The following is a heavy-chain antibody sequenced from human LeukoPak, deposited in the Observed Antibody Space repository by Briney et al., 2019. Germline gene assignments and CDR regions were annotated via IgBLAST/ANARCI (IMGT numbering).Heavy chain of an antibody. Sequence: GGSLRLSCAASGFSFKTYWMSWVRQAPGKGPEWVANIKEDGPEKYYLDSVKGRFIISRDNAKNSLYLQMNSLRAEDTAVYYCAKDFDSSGSLDYWGQGALVTVSS. J-gene: IGHJ4*02. CDR3: AKDFDSSGSLDY. CDR1: GFSFKTYW. D-gene: IGHD3-22*01. V-gene: IGHV3-7*01. CDR2: IKEDGPEK.